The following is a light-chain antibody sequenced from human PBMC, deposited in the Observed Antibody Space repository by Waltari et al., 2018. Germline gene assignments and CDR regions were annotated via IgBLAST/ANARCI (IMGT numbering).Light chain of an antibody. CDR2: AAS. CDR3: QQFNSYPLT. J-gene: IGKJ4*01. CDR1: QGIRSF. Sequence: IPLTQTPTPLSASAGDRVAITPRARQGIRSFLAWYQQKPGKAPKLLIYAASTLQSGVPSRFSGSGSGTDFSLTISSLQPEDFATYYCQQFNSYPLTFGGGTKVEIK. V-gene: IGKV1-9*01.